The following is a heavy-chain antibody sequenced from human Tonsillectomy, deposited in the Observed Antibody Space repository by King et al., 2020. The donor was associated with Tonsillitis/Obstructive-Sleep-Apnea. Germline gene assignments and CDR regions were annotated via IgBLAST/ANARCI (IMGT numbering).Heavy chain of an antibody. CDR2: ISYDGNNK. Sequence: VQLVESGGGVVQPGRSLRLSCAASGFTFSIYAMHWVRQAPGKGLEWVALISYDGNNKYYADSVKGRFTISRDNSKNTLYLQMNSLRAEDTAVYYCAGDSEFGVIVSNNWFDPWGQGTLVTVSS. CDR3: AGDSEFGVIVSNNWFDP. J-gene: IGHJ5*02. V-gene: IGHV3-30*04. CDR1: GFTFSIYA. D-gene: IGHD3-16*02.